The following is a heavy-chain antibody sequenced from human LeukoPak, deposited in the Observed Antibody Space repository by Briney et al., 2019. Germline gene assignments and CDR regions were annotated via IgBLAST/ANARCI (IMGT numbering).Heavy chain of an antibody. D-gene: IGHD3-10*01. CDR3: ARGFYGSGSQFDY. V-gene: IGHV4-30-2*01. Sequence: SETLSLTCGVSGGSISSGDYPWSWIRQPPGKGLEWIGYIFHTGHTSYNPSLKSRVTISVDMSKNQLSLKLSSVTAADTAVYYCARGFYGSGSQFDYWGQGTLVTASS. J-gene: IGHJ4*02. CDR2: IFHTGHT. CDR1: GGSISSGDYP.